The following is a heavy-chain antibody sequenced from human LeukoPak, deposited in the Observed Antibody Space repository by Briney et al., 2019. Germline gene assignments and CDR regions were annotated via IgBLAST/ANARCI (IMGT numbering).Heavy chain of an antibody. Sequence: GGSLRLSCAASGFTFSSYGMHWVRQAPGKGLEWVAVIWYDGSNKYYADSVKGRFTISRDNSKNTLYLQMNSLRAEDTAVYYCARGSRNLFYGDPDYFDYWGQGTPVTVSS. CDR2: IWYDGSNK. V-gene: IGHV3-33*01. D-gene: IGHD4-17*01. CDR1: GFTFSSYG. CDR3: ARGSRNLFYGDPDYFDY. J-gene: IGHJ4*02.